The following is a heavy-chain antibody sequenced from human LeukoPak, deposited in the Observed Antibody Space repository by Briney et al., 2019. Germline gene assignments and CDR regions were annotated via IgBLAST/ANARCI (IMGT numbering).Heavy chain of an antibody. V-gene: IGHV4-39*01. CDR1: GRSSSSSRYY. Sequence: SEPLSLTCSVSGRSSSSSRYYWGGIRRPPGKGLEWIGRVYYRGSTYYNPALKSRVTISVDTSKNQFSLKLSSVTAADTAVYYCARQGYYYDSSGYYYGHDAFDIWGQGTMVTVSS. CDR2: VYYRGST. CDR3: ARQGYYYDSSGYYYGHDAFDI. D-gene: IGHD3-22*01. J-gene: IGHJ3*02.